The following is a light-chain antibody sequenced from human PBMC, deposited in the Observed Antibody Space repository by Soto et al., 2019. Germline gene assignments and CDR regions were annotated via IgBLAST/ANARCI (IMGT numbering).Light chain of an antibody. V-gene: IGLV1-36*01. J-gene: IGLJ2*01. CDR2: SDD. CDR1: SSNIGNNP. CDR3: AAWDDSLNGPV. Sequence: QAVVTQPPSVSEAPGQRVTISCSGRSSNIGNNPVNWYQHLPGKAPKLLIYSDDLLPSGVSDRFSGSKSGTSASLAISGLHSEDEADYYCAAWDDSLNGPVFGGGTKLTVL.